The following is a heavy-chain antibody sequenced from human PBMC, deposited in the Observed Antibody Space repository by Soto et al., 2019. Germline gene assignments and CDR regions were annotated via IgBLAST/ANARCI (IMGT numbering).Heavy chain of an antibody. Sequence: QVQLVQSGAEVKKPGSSVKVSCKASGGTFSSYAISWVRQAPGQGLEWMGGIIPIFGTANYAQKFQGRVTMTADESTSTAYMALSSLRSEDTAVYYCASSRGYCSSTSCYAGAFDIWGQGTMVTVSS. J-gene: IGHJ3*02. V-gene: IGHV1-69*01. CDR1: GGTFSSYA. D-gene: IGHD2-2*03. CDR3: ASSRGYCSSTSCYAGAFDI. CDR2: IIPIFGTA.